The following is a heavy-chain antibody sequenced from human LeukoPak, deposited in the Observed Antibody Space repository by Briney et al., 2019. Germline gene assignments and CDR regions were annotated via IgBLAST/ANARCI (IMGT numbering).Heavy chain of an antibody. D-gene: IGHD3-10*01. CDR1: AYTFTSYG. Sequence: ASVKVSCKASAYTFTSYGISWVRQAPGQGLEWMGWISAYNGNTNYAQKLQGRVTMTTDTSTSTAYMELRSLRSEDTALYYCAIGYGSGSYFLVTDAFDIWGQGTMVTVS. V-gene: IGHV1-18*01. CDR3: AIGYGSGSYFLVTDAFDI. J-gene: IGHJ3*02. CDR2: ISAYNGNT.